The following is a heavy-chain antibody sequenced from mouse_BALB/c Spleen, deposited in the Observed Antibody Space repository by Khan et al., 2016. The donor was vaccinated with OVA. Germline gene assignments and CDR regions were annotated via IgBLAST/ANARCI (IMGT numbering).Heavy chain of an antibody. CDR2: ISSGSTYT. D-gene: IGHD2-1*01. V-gene: IGHV5-6-4*01. CDR3: TRDGNYAHWYFDV. CDR1: GFPFSTYT. J-gene: IGHJ1*01. Sequence: LVESGGGLVKPGGSLKLSCAASGFPFSTYTMSWVRQTPEKRLEWVATISSGSTYTYYPDSVKGRFTISRDNAKNTLYLQMSSLKSEDTALYYCTRDGNYAHWYFDVWGAGTTITVSS.